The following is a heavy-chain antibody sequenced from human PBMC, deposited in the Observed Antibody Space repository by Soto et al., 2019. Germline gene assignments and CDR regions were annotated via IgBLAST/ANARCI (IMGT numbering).Heavy chain of an antibody. CDR3: AASLWFGELLYYYYYGMDV. CDR1: GFTFTSSA. CDR2: IVVGSGNT. Sequence: QMPLVQSGPEVKKPGTSVKVSCKASGFTFTSSAVQWVRQARGQRLEWIGWIVVGSGNTNYAQKFQERVTITRDMSTSTAYMELSSLRSEDTAVYYCAASLWFGELLYYYYYGMDVWGQGTTVTVSS. J-gene: IGHJ6*02. V-gene: IGHV1-58*01. D-gene: IGHD3-10*01.